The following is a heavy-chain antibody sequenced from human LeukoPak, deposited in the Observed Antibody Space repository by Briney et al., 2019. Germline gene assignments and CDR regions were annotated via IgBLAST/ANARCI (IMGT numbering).Heavy chain of an antibody. CDR1: GGSISSGGYY. Sequence: SETLSLTCTVSGGSISSGGYYWSWIRQPPGTGLEWIGYIYHSGSTYYNPSLKSRVTISVDRSKNQFSLKLSSVTAADTAVFYCARRYGSGSYFDAFDIWGQGTMVTVSS. J-gene: IGHJ3*02. V-gene: IGHV4-30-2*01. CDR3: ARRYGSGSYFDAFDI. D-gene: IGHD3-10*01. CDR2: IYHSGST.